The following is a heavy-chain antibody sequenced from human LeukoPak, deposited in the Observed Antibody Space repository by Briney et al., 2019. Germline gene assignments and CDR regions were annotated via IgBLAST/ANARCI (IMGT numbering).Heavy chain of an antibody. J-gene: IGHJ4*02. CDR1: GGSIRSYY. D-gene: IGHD6-19*01. V-gene: IGHV4-59*08. CDR3: ARSHWLGNYFDY. CDR2: IYYSGST. Sequence: SGPTLVKPSETLSLTCTVSGGSIRSYYWNWIRQPPGKRLEWIGYIYYSGSTSYNPSLKSRVTVSLDTSKNQFSLKLSSVTAADTAVYYCARSHWLGNYFDYWDQGTLVTVSS.